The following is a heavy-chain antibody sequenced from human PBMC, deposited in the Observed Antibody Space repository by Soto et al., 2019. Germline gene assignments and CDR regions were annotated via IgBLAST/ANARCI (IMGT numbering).Heavy chain of an antibody. Sequence: QVQLVESGGGVVQPGRSLRLSCAASGFTFSSYAMHWVRQAPGKGLEWVAVISYDGSNKYYADSVKGRFTISRDNSKNTLYLQMNSLRAEDTAVYYCARGYYYDSSRISNPYGYWGQGTLVTVSS. D-gene: IGHD3-22*01. CDR3: ARGYYYDSSRISNPYGY. CDR2: ISYDGSNK. V-gene: IGHV3-30-3*01. J-gene: IGHJ4*02. CDR1: GFTFSSYA.